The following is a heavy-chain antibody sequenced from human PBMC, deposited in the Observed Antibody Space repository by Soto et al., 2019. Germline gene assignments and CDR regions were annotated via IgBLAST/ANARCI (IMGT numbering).Heavy chain of an antibody. D-gene: IGHD6-19*01. CDR2: INHSGST. CDR3: ARRVAVAVAGTRWFDP. CDR1: GGSFSGYY. V-gene: IGHV4-34*01. Sequence: SETLSLTCAVYGGSFSGYYCSWIRQPPGKGLEWIGEINHSGSTNYNPSLKSRVTISVDTSKNQFSLKLSSVTAADTAVYYCARRVAVAVAGTRWFDPWGQGTLVTVSS. J-gene: IGHJ5*02.